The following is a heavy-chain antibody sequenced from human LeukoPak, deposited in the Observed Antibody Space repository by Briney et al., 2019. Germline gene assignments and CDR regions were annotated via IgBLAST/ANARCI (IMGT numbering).Heavy chain of an antibody. V-gene: IGHV3-23*01. CDR2: ICGGGSST. D-gene: IGHD1-14*01. CDR3: ASHNSNLVYYYYMDV. Sequence: PGGSLRLSCAASGFTFSSYAMSWGRQAPGKGVEWVSGICGGGSSTYYADSVKVRFTISRDNSKNTLYVQMNSLRAEDTAVYYCASHNSNLVYYYYMDVWGKGTTVTVSS. J-gene: IGHJ6*03. CDR1: GFTFSSYA.